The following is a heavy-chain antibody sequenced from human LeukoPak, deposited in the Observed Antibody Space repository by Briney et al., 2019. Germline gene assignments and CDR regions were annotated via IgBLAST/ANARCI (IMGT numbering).Heavy chain of an antibody. CDR2: IYYSGST. Sequence: SQTLSLTCTVSGGSISSGDYYWSWIRQPPGKGLEWIGYIYYSGSTYYNPSLKSRVTISVDTSKNQFSPKLSSVTAADTAVYYCARVGGSSGYYRAEYFQHWGQGTLVTVSS. CDR3: ARVGGSSGYYRAEYFQH. D-gene: IGHD3-22*01. V-gene: IGHV4-30-4*01. CDR1: GGSISSGDYY. J-gene: IGHJ1*01.